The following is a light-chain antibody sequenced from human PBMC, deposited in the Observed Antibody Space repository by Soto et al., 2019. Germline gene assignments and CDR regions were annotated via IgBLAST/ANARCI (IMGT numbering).Light chain of an antibody. CDR1: SSNIGGNT. Sequence: QSVLTHPPSASGTPGQRVTISCSGSSSNIGGNTVNWYQKVPGAAPKLIIFSNSQRPSGVPDRYSGSKSGTSASLAIGGLQSEDEADYYCSTWDDSLNGPLFGGGTQLTVL. CDR3: STWDDSLNGPL. CDR2: SNS. J-gene: IGLJ2*01. V-gene: IGLV1-44*01.